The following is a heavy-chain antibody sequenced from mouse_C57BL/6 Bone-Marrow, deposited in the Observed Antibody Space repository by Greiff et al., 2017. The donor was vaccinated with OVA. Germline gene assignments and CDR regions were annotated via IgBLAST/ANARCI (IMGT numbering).Heavy chain of an antibody. V-gene: IGHV3-6*01. CDR1: GYSITSGYY. D-gene: IGHD1-1*01. Sequence: EVKLQQSGPGLVKPSQSLSLTCSVTGYSITSGYYWNWIRQFPGNQLEWMGYISYDGSNNYNPSLKNRISITRDTSKNQLFLKLNSVTTEDTATYYCARFYYGSYWGQGTLVTVSA. CDR2: ISYDGSN. J-gene: IGHJ3*01. CDR3: ARFYYGSY.